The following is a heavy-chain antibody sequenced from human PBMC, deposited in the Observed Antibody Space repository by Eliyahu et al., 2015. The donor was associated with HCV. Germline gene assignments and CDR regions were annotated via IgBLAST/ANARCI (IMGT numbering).Heavy chain of an antibody. J-gene: IGHJ6*02. V-gene: IGHV1-58*02. Sequence: QMHLVQSGPEVKKPGTSVKVSCKASGFTFTTSAMQWVRQARGQRLEWIGWIVVGSGTTNYAQNFQERVTITRDMSTSTAYMELSSLSSDDTAVYYCAATVTATGPYYGLDVWGQGTTVTVSS. CDR2: IVVGSGTT. CDR3: AATVTATGPYYGLDV. D-gene: IGHD4-11*01. CDR1: GFTFTTSA.